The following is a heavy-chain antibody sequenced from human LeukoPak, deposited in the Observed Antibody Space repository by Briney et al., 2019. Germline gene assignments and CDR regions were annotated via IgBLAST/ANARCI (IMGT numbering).Heavy chain of an antibody. V-gene: IGHV3-33*01. D-gene: IGHD6-13*01. Sequence: PGRSLRLSCAASGFTFSNYAMYWVRQAPGKGLEWVAGIWYDGSNKDYADSVKGRFTISRDNSMNTLYLQMNNLRADDTAVYYCAREGYISSWYWEDYWGQGTLVTVSS. J-gene: IGHJ4*02. CDR1: GFTFSNYA. CDR2: IWYDGSNK. CDR3: AREGYISSWYWEDY.